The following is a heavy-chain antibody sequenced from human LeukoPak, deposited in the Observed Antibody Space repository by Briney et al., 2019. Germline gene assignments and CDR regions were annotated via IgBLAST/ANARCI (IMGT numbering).Heavy chain of an antibody. V-gene: IGHV3-48*04. J-gene: IGHJ3*02. Sequence: GGSLRLSCAASAFTFSTYSMNWVRQAPGKGLQWVSYISSSGSAIYYADSVKGRFTISRDNAKNSLYLQMNSLRAEDTAVYYCARANQLLSSAFDIWGQGTMVTVSS. D-gene: IGHD2-2*01. CDR2: ISSSGSAI. CDR1: AFTFSTYS. CDR3: ARANQLLSSAFDI.